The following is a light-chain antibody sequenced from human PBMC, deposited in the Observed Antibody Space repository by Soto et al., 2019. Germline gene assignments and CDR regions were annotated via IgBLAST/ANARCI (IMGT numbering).Light chain of an antibody. J-gene: IGLJ3*02. CDR3: QTWGTGPWV. CDR1: SGHSSYA. V-gene: IGLV4-69*01. Sequence: QLVLTKSPSASASLGASVKLTCTLSSGHSSYAIAWHQQQPEKGPRYLMKLSSDGSHSKGDGIPDRFSGSSSGAERYLTISSLQSEDEADYYCQTWGTGPWVFGGGTKLTVL. CDR2: LSSDGSH.